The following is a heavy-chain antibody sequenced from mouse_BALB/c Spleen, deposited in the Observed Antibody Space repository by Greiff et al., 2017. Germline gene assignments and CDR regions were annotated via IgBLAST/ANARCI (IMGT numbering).Heavy chain of an antibody. CDR1: GYSFTDYI. CDR3: ARGGYDERDFDY. J-gene: IGHJ2*01. D-gene: IGHD2-2*01. V-gene: IGHV1-39*01. Sequence: VQLQQTGPELVKPGASVKISCKASGYSFTDYIMLWVKQSHGKSLEWIGNINPYYGSTSYNLKFKGKATLTVDKSSSTAYMQLNSLTSEDSAVYYCARGGYDERDFDYWGQGTTLTVSS. CDR2: INPYYGST.